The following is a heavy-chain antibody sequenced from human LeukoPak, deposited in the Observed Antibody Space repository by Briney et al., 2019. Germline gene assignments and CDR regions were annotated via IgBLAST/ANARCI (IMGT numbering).Heavy chain of an antibody. D-gene: IGHD5-12*01. CDR2: ISYDGSNK. Sequence: GGSLRLSCAASEFTFSSYGMHWVRQAPGKGLEWVAVISYDGSNKYYADSVKGRFTISRDNSKNTLYLQMNSLRAGDTAVYYCAKDGQWLRLFDYWGQGTLVTVSS. CDR1: EFTFSSYG. V-gene: IGHV3-30*18. CDR3: AKDGQWLRLFDY. J-gene: IGHJ4*02.